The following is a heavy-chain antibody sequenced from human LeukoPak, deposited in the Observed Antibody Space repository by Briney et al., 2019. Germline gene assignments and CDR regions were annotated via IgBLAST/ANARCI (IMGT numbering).Heavy chain of an antibody. CDR1: GFTFGEND. V-gene: IGHV3-49*04. D-gene: IGHD4-11*01. CDR2: IRSKLYGETT. Sequence: GGSLRLSCTVSGFTFGENDMSWVRQAPGKGLEWVGIIRSKLYGETTEHAASVKGRFTISRDDDKSIAFLQLNSLKTEDTAVYYCTRAGNDYNNYQSPYWGQGTLVTVAS. J-gene: IGHJ4*02. CDR3: TRAGNDYNNYQSPY.